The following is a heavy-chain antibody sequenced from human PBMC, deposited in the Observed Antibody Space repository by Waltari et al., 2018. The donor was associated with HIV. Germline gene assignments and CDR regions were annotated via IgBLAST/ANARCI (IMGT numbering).Heavy chain of an antibody. V-gene: IGHV3-53*01. J-gene: IGHJ4*02. CDR2: VYLGGST. CDR3: ARALTRGLWDS. Sequence: VQLVESGGGLIQPGGSLTLSCAAAGFSDSDNYMSWVRQAPGKRPEWVSVVYLGGSTDYADSVRGRFTTSRDESKNMLYLQMNSLRAEDTAVYYCARALTRGLWDSWGQGTLVSVSS. CDR1: GFSDSDNY. D-gene: IGHD2-2*01.